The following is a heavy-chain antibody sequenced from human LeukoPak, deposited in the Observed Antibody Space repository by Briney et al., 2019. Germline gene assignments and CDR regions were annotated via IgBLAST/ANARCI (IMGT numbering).Heavy chain of an antibody. CDR2: IYSGGST. D-gene: IGHD3-10*01. CDR3: ARESWGYGSGSYPSGAFDI. J-gene: IGHJ3*02. CDR1: GFTVSSNY. V-gene: IGHV3-53*01. Sequence: GGSLRLSCAASGFTVSSNYMSWVRQAPGKGLEWVSVIYSGGSTYYADSVKGRFTISRDNSKNTLYLQMNSLRAEDTAVYYCARESWGYGSGSYPSGAFDIWGQGTMVTVSS.